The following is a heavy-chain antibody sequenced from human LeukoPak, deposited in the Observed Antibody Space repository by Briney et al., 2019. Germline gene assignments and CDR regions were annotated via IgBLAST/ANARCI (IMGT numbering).Heavy chain of an antibody. Sequence: SETLSLTCAVYGGSFSGYYWSWIRQPPGKGLEWIGEINHSGSTNDNPSLKSRVTISVDTSKNQFSLKLSSVTAADTAVYYCARVNYDFWSGPSGGMDVWGQGTTVTVSS. J-gene: IGHJ6*02. V-gene: IGHV4-34*01. D-gene: IGHD3-3*01. CDR3: ARVNYDFWSGPSGGMDV. CDR1: GGSFSGYY. CDR2: INHSGST.